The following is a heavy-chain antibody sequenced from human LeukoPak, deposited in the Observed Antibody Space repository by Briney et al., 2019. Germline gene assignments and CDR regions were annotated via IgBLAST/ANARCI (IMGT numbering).Heavy chain of an antibody. CDR3: ASLGYNSRYAFDY. CDR2: INSDGGAT. D-gene: IGHD2/OR15-2a*01. V-gene: IGHV3-74*01. Sequence: GASLRLSRAPSGFTFSSYWVHWARQAPGKGLVCVSRINSDGGATNYADSVKGRFTIARDNAKNTLYLQMNSLRAEDTAVYYCASLGYNSRYAFDYWGQGTLVTVSS. J-gene: IGHJ4*02. CDR1: GFTFSSYW.